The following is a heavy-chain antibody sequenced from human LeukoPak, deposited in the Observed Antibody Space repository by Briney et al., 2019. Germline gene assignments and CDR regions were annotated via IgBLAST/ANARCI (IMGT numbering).Heavy chain of an antibody. CDR3: ARARSSYGYGDAFDI. CDR2: INGSGGST. V-gene: IGHV3-23*01. Sequence: PGGSLRLSCTASGFTFSNSAMSWVRQAPGKGLEWVSDINGSGGSTYYADSVKGRFTISRDNSKSTLYLQMNSLRAEDTAVYYCARARSSYGYGDAFDIWGQGTMVTVSS. CDR1: GFTFSNSA. J-gene: IGHJ3*02. D-gene: IGHD5-18*01.